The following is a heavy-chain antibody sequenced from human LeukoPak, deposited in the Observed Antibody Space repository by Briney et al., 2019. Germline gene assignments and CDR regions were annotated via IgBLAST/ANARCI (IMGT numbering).Heavy chain of an antibody. CDR3: ARDYDVLTAYPPTQLFDP. D-gene: IGHD3-9*01. Sequence: NPSETLSLTCAVYGGSFSGYYWSWIRQPPGKGLEWIGEVNHSGSTNYNPSLKSRVTMSVDTSKNQFSLKLNCVTAADTAVYYCARDYDVLTAYPPTQLFDPWGQGTLVTVSS. V-gene: IGHV4-34*01. CDR1: GGSFSGYY. CDR2: VNHSGST. J-gene: IGHJ5*02.